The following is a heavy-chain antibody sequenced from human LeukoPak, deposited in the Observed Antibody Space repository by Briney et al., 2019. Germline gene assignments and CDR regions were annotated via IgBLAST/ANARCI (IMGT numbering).Heavy chain of an antibody. V-gene: IGHV4-34*01. CDR1: GGSFSGYY. J-gene: IGHJ3*02. Sequence: SETLSLTCAVYGGSFSGYYWSWIRQPPGKGLEWIGEINHSGSTNYNPSLKSRVTISVDTSKNQFSLKLSSVTAADTAVYYCARGRYSSWYNRGHGAFDIWGQGTMVTVSS. D-gene: IGHD6-13*01. CDR2: INHSGST. CDR3: ARGRYSSWYNRGHGAFDI.